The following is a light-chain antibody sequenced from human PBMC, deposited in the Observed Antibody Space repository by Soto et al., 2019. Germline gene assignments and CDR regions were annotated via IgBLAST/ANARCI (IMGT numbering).Light chain of an antibody. CDR3: QHRSNWPPIT. Sequence: EIVLTQSPATLSLSPGERATLSCRASQSVSIYLAWYQQKPAQAPRLLIYDSSNRAAGIPARFSARGSGTDFTIFRCNLGPVDCAVYYWQHRSNWPPITLGQGTRLEIK. CDR2: DSS. V-gene: IGKV3-11*01. CDR1: QSVSIY. J-gene: IGKJ5*01.